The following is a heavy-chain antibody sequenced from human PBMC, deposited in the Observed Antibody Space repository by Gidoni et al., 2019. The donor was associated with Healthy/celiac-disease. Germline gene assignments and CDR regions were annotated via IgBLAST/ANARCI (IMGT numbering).Heavy chain of an antibody. CDR3: ARGDRECSGGSCYLDYYYYGMDV. V-gene: IGHV1-2*02. J-gene: IGHJ6*02. CDR1: GYTFTGYY. CDR2: INPDSGGT. Sequence: QVQLVQSGAEVKKPGASVKVSCKASGYTFTGYYLHWVRQAPGQGLEWMGWINPDSGGTNYAQKFQGRVTMTRDTSISTAYMELSRLRSDDTAVYYCARGDRECSGGSCYLDYYYYGMDVWGQGTTVTVSS. D-gene: IGHD2-15*01.